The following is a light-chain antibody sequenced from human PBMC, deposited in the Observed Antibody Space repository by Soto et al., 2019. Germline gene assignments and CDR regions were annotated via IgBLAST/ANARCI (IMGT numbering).Light chain of an antibody. V-gene: IGLV2-8*01. CDR1: SSDVGGYNF. J-gene: IGLJ2*01. CDR3: SSYAGSNNAL. CDR2: EVT. Sequence: QSVLTQPPSASGSPGQSVTMSCTGTSSDVGGYNFVSWYQQHPGKAPKLLIYEVTKRPSGVPDRISGSKSGNTASLTVSGLQAEDEADYYCSSYAGSNNALFGGGTQLTVL.